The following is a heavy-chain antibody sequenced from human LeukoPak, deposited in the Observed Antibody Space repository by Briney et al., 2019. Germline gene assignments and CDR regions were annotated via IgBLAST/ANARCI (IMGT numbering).Heavy chain of an antibody. J-gene: IGHJ4*02. CDR3: TRHNRYSGVFDY. CDR1: GFTFSGSA. CDR2: IGSKANSYAT. V-gene: IGHV3-73*01. Sequence: PGGSLRLSCAASGFTFSGSAMHWVRQASGKGLEWVGRIGSKANSYATAYAASVKGRFTISRDDSKNTAYLQMNSLKTEDTAVYYCTRHNRYSGVFDYWGQGTLATVSS. D-gene: IGHD3-10*01.